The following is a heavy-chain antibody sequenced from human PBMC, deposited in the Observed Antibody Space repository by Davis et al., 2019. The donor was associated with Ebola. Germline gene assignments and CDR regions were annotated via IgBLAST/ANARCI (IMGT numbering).Heavy chain of an antibody. J-gene: IGHJ5*02. CDR2: IIPILGIA. V-gene: IGHV1-69*04. CDR1: GGTFSSYA. D-gene: IGHD3-22*01. CDR3: ARSITMIVVGNWFDP. Sequence: SVKVSCKASGGTFSSYAISWVRQAPGQGLEWMGRIIPILGIANYAQKFQGRVTITADKSTSTAYMELSSLRSEDTAVYYCARSITMIVVGNWFDPWGQGTLVTVSS.